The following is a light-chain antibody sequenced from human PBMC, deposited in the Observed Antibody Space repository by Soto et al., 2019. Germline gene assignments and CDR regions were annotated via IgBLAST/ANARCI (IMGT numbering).Light chain of an antibody. CDR3: QQANSFPRT. J-gene: IGKJ1*01. Sequence: DIQMTQSPSSVSASVGDRVTITCRASQAISTWLAWYQQKPGKAPKLLIYAASNLQTGVPSRFSGSGSGTDFTFTISSPQPEDFATYYGQQANSFPRTFGQGTKVEIK. V-gene: IGKV1D-12*01. CDR1: QAISTW. CDR2: AAS.